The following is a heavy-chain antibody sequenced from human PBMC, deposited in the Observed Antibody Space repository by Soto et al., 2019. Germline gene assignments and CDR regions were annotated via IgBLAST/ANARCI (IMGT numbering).Heavy chain of an antibody. CDR2: IYAGDSDT. CDR1: GYNFSRYW. CDR3: TRRRKTTMTYYSFYGMDV. J-gene: IGHJ6*02. D-gene: IGHD4-17*01. V-gene: IGHV5-51*01. Sequence: GESLKISCKGSGYNFSRYWIAWVRQMSGKGLEWMGIIYAGDSDTRYGPSFQGQVTISADKSANTAYLQWSSLKASDTAMYYCTRRRKTTMTYYSFYGMDVWAQGTTVTVSS.